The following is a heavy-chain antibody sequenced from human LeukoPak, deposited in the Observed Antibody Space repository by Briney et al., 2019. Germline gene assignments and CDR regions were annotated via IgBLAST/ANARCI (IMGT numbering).Heavy chain of an antibody. Sequence: SVKVSCKASGGTFSSYAISWVRQAPGRGLEWMGGIIPIFGTANYAQKFQGRVTITTDESTSTAYMELSSLRSEDTAVYYCARELRPKYSSSWYASYYMDVWGKGTTVTVSS. CDR3: ARELRPKYSSSWYASYYMDV. CDR2: IIPIFGTA. V-gene: IGHV1-69*05. CDR1: GGTFSSYA. D-gene: IGHD6-13*01. J-gene: IGHJ6*03.